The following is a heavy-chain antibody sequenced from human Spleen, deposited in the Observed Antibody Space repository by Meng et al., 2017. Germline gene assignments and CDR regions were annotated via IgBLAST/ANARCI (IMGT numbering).Heavy chain of an antibody. Sequence: GESLKISCAASGFTFSSYAMSWVRQAPGKGLEWVSVISGRGRITYNADSVKGRFTISRDNAKNTLYLQMNSLTAEDTAVYYCARVGSSAAGTRMGYDYWGQGTLVTVSS. V-gene: IGHV3-23*01. J-gene: IGHJ4*02. CDR2: ISGRGRIT. CDR3: ARVGSSAAGTRMGYDY. CDR1: GFTFSSYA. D-gene: IGHD6-13*01.